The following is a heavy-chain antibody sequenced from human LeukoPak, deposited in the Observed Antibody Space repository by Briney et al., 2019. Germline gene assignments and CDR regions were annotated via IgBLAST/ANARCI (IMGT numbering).Heavy chain of an antibody. Sequence: SETLSLTCTVSGGSISSGGYYWSWIRQPPGKGLEWIGYIYHSGSTYYNPSLKSRVTISVDRSKNQFSLKLSSVTAADTAVYYCARVSTITRDGYPHAAFDIWGQGTMVTVSS. J-gene: IGHJ3*02. CDR3: ARVSTITRDGYPHAAFDI. CDR2: IYHSGST. V-gene: IGHV4-30-2*01. D-gene: IGHD5-24*01. CDR1: GGSISSGGYY.